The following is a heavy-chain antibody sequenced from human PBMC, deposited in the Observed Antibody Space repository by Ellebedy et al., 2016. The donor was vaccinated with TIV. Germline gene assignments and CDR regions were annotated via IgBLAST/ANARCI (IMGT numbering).Heavy chain of an antibody. Sequence: GESLKISCAASGFSFSSYTMNWVRQAPGKGLEWVSYISSGSSAIYYADSVTGRFTISRDNAKNSLYLQMNSLRAEDTAVYYCARDPPDYWGQGTLVTVSS. CDR3: ARDPPDY. CDR2: ISSGSSAI. V-gene: IGHV3-48*04. CDR1: GFSFSSYT. J-gene: IGHJ4*02.